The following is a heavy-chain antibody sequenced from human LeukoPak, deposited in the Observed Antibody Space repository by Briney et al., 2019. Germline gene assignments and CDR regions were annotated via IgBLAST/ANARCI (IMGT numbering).Heavy chain of an antibody. CDR2: ISSSSSYI. CDR1: GFTFSSYS. J-gene: IGHJ4*02. CDR3: AKDLPDYGDYIEGY. V-gene: IGHV3-21*04. D-gene: IGHD4-17*01. Sequence: PGGSLRLSCAASGFTFSSYSVNWVRQAPGKGLEWVSSISSSSSYIYYADSVKGRFTISRDNAKNSLYLQMNSLRAEDTAVYYCAKDLPDYGDYIEGYWGQGTLVTVSS.